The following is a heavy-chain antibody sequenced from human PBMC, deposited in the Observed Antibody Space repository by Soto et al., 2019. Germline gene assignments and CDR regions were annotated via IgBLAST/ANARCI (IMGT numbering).Heavy chain of an antibody. Sequence: GGSLRLSCAASGFTFSSYWMHWVRQAPGKGLVWVSRINSDGSSTSYADSVKGRFTISRDNAKNTLYLQMNSLRAEDTAVYYCARDSGCLSGGSCYSGDMDVWGKGTTVTVSS. CDR1: GFTFSSYW. CDR3: ARDSGCLSGGSCYSGDMDV. V-gene: IGHV3-74*01. J-gene: IGHJ6*03. CDR2: INSDGSST. D-gene: IGHD2-15*01.